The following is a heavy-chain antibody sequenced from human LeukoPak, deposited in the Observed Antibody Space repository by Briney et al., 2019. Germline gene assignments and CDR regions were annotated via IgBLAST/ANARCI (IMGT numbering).Heavy chain of an antibody. D-gene: IGHD3-16*01. CDR2: IYYSGST. CDR3: ARLLGTSP. Sequence: TPSETLSLTCTVSGGSISSSCYYWGWIRQPPGKGLEWIGSIYYSGSTYYNPSLKSRVTISVDTSKNQFSLKLSSVTAADTAVYYCARLLGTSPWGQGTLVTVSS. V-gene: IGHV4-39*07. J-gene: IGHJ5*02. CDR1: GGSISSSCYY.